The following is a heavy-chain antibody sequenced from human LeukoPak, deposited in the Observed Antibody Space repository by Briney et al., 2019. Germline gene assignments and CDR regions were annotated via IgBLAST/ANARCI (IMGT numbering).Heavy chain of an antibody. D-gene: IGHD4-23*01. CDR3: AAEGRPTVVTFRKGAVDL. V-gene: IGHV1-58*01. J-gene: IGHJ3*01. Sequence: SVTVSFKASGFTFTSSAVQWVRQARGQRLEWIGWIVVGSGNKNYAKKFQERVTITRDMSTSTVYMELSSLRSEDTAVYYCAAEGRPTVVTFRKGAVDLWGQGTMVTVSS. CDR2: IVVGSGNK. CDR1: GFTFTSSA.